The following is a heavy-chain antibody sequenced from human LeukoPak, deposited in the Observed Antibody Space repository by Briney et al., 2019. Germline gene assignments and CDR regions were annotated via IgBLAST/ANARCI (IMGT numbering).Heavy chain of an antibody. Sequence: GSSVKVSCKASGGTFSSYAISWVRQAPGQGLEWMGGIIPIFGTANYAQKFQGRVTITTDESTSTAYMELSSLRSEDTAVYYCAREKVWFGSRYFDYWGQGTLVTVSS. J-gene: IGHJ4*02. V-gene: IGHV1-69*05. CDR2: IIPIFGTA. CDR3: AREKVWFGSRYFDY. CDR1: GGTFSSYA. D-gene: IGHD3-10*01.